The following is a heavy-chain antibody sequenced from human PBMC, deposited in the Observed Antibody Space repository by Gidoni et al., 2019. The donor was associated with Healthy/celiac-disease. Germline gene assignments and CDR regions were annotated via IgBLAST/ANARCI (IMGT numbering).Heavy chain of an antibody. J-gene: IGHJ5*02. Sequence: QVQLQESGPGLVKPSETLSLTCTVSGGSISSYYWSWIRQPPGKGLEWIGYIYYSGSTNYNPSLKSRVTISVDTSKNQFSLKLSSVTAADTAVYYCARGVVVVPAAISWFDPWGQGTLVTVSS. CDR2: IYYSGST. D-gene: IGHD2-2*01. V-gene: IGHV4-59*01. CDR1: GGSISSYY. CDR3: ARGVVVVPAAISWFDP.